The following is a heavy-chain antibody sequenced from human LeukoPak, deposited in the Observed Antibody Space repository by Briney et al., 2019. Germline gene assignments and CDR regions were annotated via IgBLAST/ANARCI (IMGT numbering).Heavy chain of an antibody. Sequence: GGSLRLSCAASGFTFSSYAMSWVRQAPGKGLEWVAVISYDGSNKYYADSVKGRFTISRDNSKNTLYLQMNSLRAEDTAVYYCAKSPRYDSSGLVDYWGQGTLVTVSS. CDR1: GFTFSSYA. D-gene: IGHD3-22*01. CDR3: AKSPRYDSSGLVDY. V-gene: IGHV3-30*18. J-gene: IGHJ4*02. CDR2: ISYDGSNK.